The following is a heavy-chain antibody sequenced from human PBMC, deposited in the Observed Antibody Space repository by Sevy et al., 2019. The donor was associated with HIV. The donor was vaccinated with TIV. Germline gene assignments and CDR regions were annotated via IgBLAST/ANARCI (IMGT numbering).Heavy chain of an antibody. Sequence: GGSLRLSCAASGFTFSSYAMSWVRQAPGKGLEWVSAISGSGGSTYYADSVKGRFTISRDNSKNTLYLQMNSLRAEDTAVYYRAKDQGGAVAWCHFDYWGQGTLVTVSS. CDR3: AKDQGGAVAWCHFDY. J-gene: IGHJ4*02. CDR1: GFTFSSYA. D-gene: IGHD6-19*01. V-gene: IGHV3-23*01. CDR2: ISGSGGST.